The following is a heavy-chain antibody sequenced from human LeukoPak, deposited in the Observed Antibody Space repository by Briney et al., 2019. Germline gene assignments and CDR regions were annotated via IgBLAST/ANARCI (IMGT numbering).Heavy chain of an antibody. CDR2: ISGSGGTT. Sequence: GGSLRLACAASGFTFSSYAMSWVRQAPGKGLQWVSAISGSGGTTYSADSVKGRLTISRDNSNNTLYLQMNSLRAGDTAVYYCAKELLYNFLTGYFDLWGRGTLVTVSS. CDR3: AKELLYNFLTGYFDL. D-gene: IGHD3-10*01. V-gene: IGHV3-23*01. CDR1: GFTFSSYA. J-gene: IGHJ2*01.